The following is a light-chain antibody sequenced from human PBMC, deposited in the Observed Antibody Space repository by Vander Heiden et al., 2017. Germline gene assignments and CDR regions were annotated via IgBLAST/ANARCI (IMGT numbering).Light chain of an antibody. CDR3: QQDNNSPPIT. CDR2: GAS. Sequence: EIVITQSPATLSVSPVERATLYCRASQSVSSNLAWYQQKPGQAPRLLIYGASTRATGIPARFSGSGSGTELTLTISSRQLEDFAVYYCQQDNNSPPITCGQGTRMEIK. V-gene: IGKV3-15*01. CDR1: QSVSSN. J-gene: IGKJ5*01.